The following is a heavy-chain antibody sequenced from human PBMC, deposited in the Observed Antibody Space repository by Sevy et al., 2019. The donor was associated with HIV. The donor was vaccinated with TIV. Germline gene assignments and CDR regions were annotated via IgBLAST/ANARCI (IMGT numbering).Heavy chain of an antibody. J-gene: IGHJ6*02. CDR3: ATDFWSGYYSGLRYNYYGMDV. V-gene: IGHV1-2*02. D-gene: IGHD3-3*01. CDR2: INPNSGGT. CDR1: GYTFTGYY. Sequence: ASVKVSCKASGYTFTGYYMHWVRQAPGQGLEWMGWINPNSGGTNYAQKFQGRFTMTRDTSISTAYMELSRLRSDDTAVYYCATDFWSGYYSGLRYNYYGMDVWGQGTTVTVSS.